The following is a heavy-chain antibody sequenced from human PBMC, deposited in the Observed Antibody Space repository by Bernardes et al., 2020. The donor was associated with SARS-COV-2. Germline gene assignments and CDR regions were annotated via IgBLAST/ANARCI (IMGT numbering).Heavy chain of an antibody. Sequence: GGSLRLSRAASGFTFSSYGMHWVRQAPGKGLEWVAVISYDGSNKYYADSVKGRFTISRDNSKNTLYLQMNSLRAEDTAVYYCAKAGCSGGSCYSTGLDYYYGMDVWGQGTTVTVSS. CDR2: ISYDGSNK. D-gene: IGHD2-15*01. CDR3: AKAGCSGGSCYSTGLDYYYGMDV. CDR1: GFTFSSYG. V-gene: IGHV3-30*18. J-gene: IGHJ6*02.